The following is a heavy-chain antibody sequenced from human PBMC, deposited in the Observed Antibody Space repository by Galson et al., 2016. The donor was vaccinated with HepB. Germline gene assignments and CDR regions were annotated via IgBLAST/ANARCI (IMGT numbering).Heavy chain of an antibody. CDR2: IKEDGSVK. CDR3: ARDGWAVTGTPFFDY. D-gene: IGHD6-13*01. V-gene: IGHV3-7*01. Sequence: SLRLSCAASGFEFSTYWMTWVRQAPGKGLEWVANIKEDGSVKYHVDSVKGRFTISRGNAKNSLFLQMNSLRAEDTAVYYCARDGWAVTGTPFFDYWGQGTLVTVSS. J-gene: IGHJ4*02. CDR1: GFEFSTYW.